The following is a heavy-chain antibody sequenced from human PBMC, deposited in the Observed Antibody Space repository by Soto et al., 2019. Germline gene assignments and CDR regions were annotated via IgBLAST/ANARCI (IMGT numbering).Heavy chain of an antibody. V-gene: IGHV1-3*01. D-gene: IGHD3-10*01. CDR2: INAGNGNT. Sequence: ASVKVSFKASGYTFTSYAMHWLRQAPEQRLEWMGWINAGNGNTKYSQKFQGRVTITRDTSASTAYMELSSLRSEDTAVYYCARDSRYGENYFDYWGQGTLVTVSS. J-gene: IGHJ4*02. CDR3: ARDSRYGENYFDY. CDR1: GYTFTSYA.